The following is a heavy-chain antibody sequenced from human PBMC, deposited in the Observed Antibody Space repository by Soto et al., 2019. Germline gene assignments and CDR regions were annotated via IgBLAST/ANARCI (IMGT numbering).Heavy chain of an antibody. CDR1: GYSFTSYW. D-gene: IGHD3-10*01. CDR2: IDPSDSYT. Sequence: GESLKISCKGSGYSFTSYWISWVRQMPGKGLEWMGRIDPSDSYTNYSPSFQGHVTISADKSISTAYLQWSSLKASDTAIYYRARPPRPGGNYYYGMDVWRQGTTVTVSS. J-gene: IGHJ6*02. V-gene: IGHV5-10-1*01. CDR3: ARPPRPGGNYYYGMDV.